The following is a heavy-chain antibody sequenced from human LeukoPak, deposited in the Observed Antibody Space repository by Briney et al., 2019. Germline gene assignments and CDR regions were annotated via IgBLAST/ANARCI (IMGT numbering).Heavy chain of an antibody. D-gene: IGHD6-19*01. V-gene: IGHV4-59*08. CDR3: VRRDTGWNYFDY. J-gene: IGHJ4*02. CDR1: GGSINIHY. CDR2: IYYTGRN. Sequence: SETLSLTCAVSGGSINIHYWGWIRQPPGKGLEWIGDIYYTGRNNYNPSLKSRVTISVDTSKNLLSLTLTSVPAADTAIYYCVRRDTGWNYFDYWGQGVLLTVSS.